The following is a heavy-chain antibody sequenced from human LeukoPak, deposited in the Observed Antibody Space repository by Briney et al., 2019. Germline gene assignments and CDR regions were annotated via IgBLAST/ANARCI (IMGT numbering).Heavy chain of an antibody. V-gene: IGHV3-30*18. D-gene: IGHD4-17*01. CDR2: ISYAGSNK. CDR3: AKERYHNYGSSVYY. CDR1: GFTFSSYG. J-gene: IGHJ4*01. Sequence: GGSLRLSCAASGFTFSSYGMHWVRQAPGKGLEWVAVISYAGSNKYYADSVKGRFTISRDNSKNTLYLQMSCLTSEDTAVYYCAKERYHNYGSSVYYCGHRALVTVSS.